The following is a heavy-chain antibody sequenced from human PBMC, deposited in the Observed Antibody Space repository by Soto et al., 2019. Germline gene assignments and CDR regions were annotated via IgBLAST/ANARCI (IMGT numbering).Heavy chain of an antibody. J-gene: IGHJ5*02. CDR1: GYTFTGYY. CDR2: INPNSGGT. D-gene: IGHD2-2*03. CDR3: ARGFVMDIVVVPAAPTAVLFDP. Sequence: APVKVSCKASGYTFTGYYMHWVRQAPGQGLEWMGWINPNSGGTNYAQKFQGWVTMTRDTSISTAYMELSRLRSDDTAVYYCARGFVMDIVVVPAAPTAVLFDPWGQGTLVTVSS. V-gene: IGHV1-2*04.